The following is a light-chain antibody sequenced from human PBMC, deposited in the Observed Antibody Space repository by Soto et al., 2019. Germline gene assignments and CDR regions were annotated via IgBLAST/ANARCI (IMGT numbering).Light chain of an antibody. J-gene: IGKJ2*01. CDR2: GAS. V-gene: IGKV3-15*01. Sequence: EIVMTQSPVTLSVSPGERAALSCRASQSVGGYLAWYQQKPGQAPRLVIHGASTRATGIPPRFSGSGSGTEFTLIISSLQSEDLAVYYCHQYSDWPYTFGQGTKLEIK. CDR1: QSVGGY. CDR3: HQYSDWPYT.